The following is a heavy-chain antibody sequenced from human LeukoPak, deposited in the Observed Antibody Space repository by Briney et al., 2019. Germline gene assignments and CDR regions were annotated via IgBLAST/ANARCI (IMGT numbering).Heavy chain of an antibody. Sequence: PGGSLRLSCAVSGFTFSSYWMTWVRQAPGKGLEWVANIKHNGDELNYVDSVEDRFTISRDNAKNSLYLQMNSLRAEDTAVYYCAREGAGMVRGVIRYYYYYMDVWGKGTTVTVSS. CDR2: IKHNGDEL. J-gene: IGHJ6*03. CDR1: GFTFSSYW. CDR3: AREGAGMVRGVIRYYYYYMDV. D-gene: IGHD3-10*01. V-gene: IGHV3-7*01.